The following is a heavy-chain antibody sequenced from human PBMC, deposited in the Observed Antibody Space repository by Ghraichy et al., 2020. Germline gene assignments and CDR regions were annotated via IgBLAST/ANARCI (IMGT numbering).Heavy chain of an antibody. J-gene: IGHJ5*02. CDR2: IYYSGST. Sequence: SQTLSLTCTVSGGSISAYYWSWIRQPPGKGLEWIGYIYYSGSTNYNPSLKSRVTISVDTSKNQFSLKLSSVTAADTAVYYCARRVRGVITAFDPWGQGTLVTVSS. V-gene: IGHV4-59*01. D-gene: IGHD3-10*01. CDR3: ARRVRGVITAFDP. CDR1: GGSISAYY.